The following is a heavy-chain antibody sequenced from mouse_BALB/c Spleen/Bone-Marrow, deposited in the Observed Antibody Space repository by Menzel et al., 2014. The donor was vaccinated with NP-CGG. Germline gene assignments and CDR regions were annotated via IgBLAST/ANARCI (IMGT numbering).Heavy chain of an antibody. CDR3: ARLGYYGWFAY. J-gene: IGHJ3*01. V-gene: IGHV4-1*02. CDR2: INPESNTI. D-gene: IGHD2-3*01. CDR1: GFDFSRYW. Sequence: EVQLVESGGGLVQPGGSLKLSCAASGFDFSRYWMSWVRQAPGKGLQWIGEINPESNTINHTPSLKDKFIISRDNAKNTLYLQMSKVRSEDTALYCCARLGYYGWFAYWGQGTLVTVSA.